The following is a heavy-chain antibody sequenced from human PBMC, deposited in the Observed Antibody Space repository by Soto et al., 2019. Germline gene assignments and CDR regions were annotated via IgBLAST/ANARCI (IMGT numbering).Heavy chain of an antibody. J-gene: IGHJ4*02. CDR1: GFTFSSYA. V-gene: IGHV3-23*01. CDR2: ISGSGGST. CDR3: AKNWGYDSLYFDY. D-gene: IGHD5-12*01. Sequence: GGSLRLSCAASGFTFSSYAMSWVRQAPGKGLEWVSAISGSGGSTYYADSVKGRFTISRDNSKNTLYPQMNSLRAEDTAVYYCAKNWGYDSLYFDYWGQGTLVTVSS.